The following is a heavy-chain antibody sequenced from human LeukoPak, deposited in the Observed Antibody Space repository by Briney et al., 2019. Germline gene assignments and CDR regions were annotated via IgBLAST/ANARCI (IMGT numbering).Heavy chain of an antibody. CDR2: INHSGST. V-gene: IGHV4-34*08. CDR1: GFTVRSNY. D-gene: IGHD3-9*01. J-gene: IGHJ4*02. Sequence: GSLRLSCAASGFTVRSNYMNWVRQPPGKGLEWIGEINHSGSTNYNPSLKSRVTISVDTSKNQFSLKLSSVTAADTAVYYCAIDQSTGYFDYWGQGTLVTVSS. CDR3: AIDQSTGYFDY.